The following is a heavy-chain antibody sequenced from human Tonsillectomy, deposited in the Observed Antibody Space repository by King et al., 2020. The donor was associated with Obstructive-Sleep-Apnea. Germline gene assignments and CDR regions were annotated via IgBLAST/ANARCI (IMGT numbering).Heavy chain of an antibody. CDR1: GFTFSSYA. D-gene: IGHD6-6*01. CDR3: ASATYSTSSPEGQYYYYYYGMDV. CDR2: ISYDGSNK. J-gene: IGHJ6*02. Sequence: VQLVESGGGVVQPGRSLRLSCAASGFTFSSYAMHWVRQAPGKGLEWVAVISYDGSNKYYADSMKGRFTISRDNSKNTLFLQMNSLRAEDTAVYYCASATYSTSSPEGQYYYYYYGMDVWGQGTTVTVSS. V-gene: IGHV3-30*04.